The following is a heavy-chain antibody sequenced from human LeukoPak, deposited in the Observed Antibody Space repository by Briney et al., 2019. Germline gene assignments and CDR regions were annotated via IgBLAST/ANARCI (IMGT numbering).Heavy chain of an antibody. V-gene: IGHV3-23*01. CDR2: ISNNGGYT. Sequence: PGGSLRLSCAASGFTFSSSAMSWVRQAPGKGLEWVSAISNNGGYTYYADSVQGRFTISRDNSKSTLCLQMNSLRAEDTAVYYCARDYGDYAGAYYYYYGMDVWGQGTTVTVSS. CDR1: GFTFSSSA. D-gene: IGHD4-17*01. CDR3: ARDYGDYAGAYYYYYGMDV. J-gene: IGHJ6*02.